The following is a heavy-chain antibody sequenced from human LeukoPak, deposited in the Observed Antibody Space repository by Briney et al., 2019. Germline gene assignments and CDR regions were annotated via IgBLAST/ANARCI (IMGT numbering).Heavy chain of an antibody. CDR3: AREDNFVATIKGYFEY. CDR2: ISYDGSNK. V-gene: IGHV3-30*04. J-gene: IGHJ4*02. Sequence: PGGSLRLSCAASGFTFRSYAMHWVRQAPGKGLEWVAVISYDGSNKYYADSVKGRFTISRDNSKNTLYLQMNSLRAEDTAVYYCAREDNFVATIKGYFEYWGQGTLVTVSS. CDR1: GFTFRSYA. D-gene: IGHD5-12*01.